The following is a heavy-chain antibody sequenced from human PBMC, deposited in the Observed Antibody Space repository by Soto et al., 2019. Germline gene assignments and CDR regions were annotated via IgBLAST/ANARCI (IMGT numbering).Heavy chain of an antibody. CDR3: VTMNVDY. V-gene: IGHV3-23*01. J-gene: IGHJ4*02. Sequence: GGSLRLSCAASGFTFINYAMSWVRQAPGKGLEWVSTISGSGVDTYYADSVKGRFTSSIDNSNNTLYLQMISLRAEDTAVYYVVTMNVDYWGQGPLVTVSS. D-gene: IGHD3-22*01. CDR1: GFTFINYA. CDR2: ISGSGVDT.